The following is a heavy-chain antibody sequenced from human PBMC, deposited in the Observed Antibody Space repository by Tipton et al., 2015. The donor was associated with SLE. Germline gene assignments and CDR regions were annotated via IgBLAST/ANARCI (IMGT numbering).Heavy chain of an antibody. CDR3: ARGPRIAIYGVASDGGFDI. CDR2: IYYSGST. Sequence: TLSLTCTVSGGSISSYYWSWIRQLPGKGLEWIGYIYYSGSTNYNPSLKNRVTISVDTSKNQFSLKVNSVTTADPAVYYCARGPRIAIYGVASDGGFDIWGQGTRVTVSS. CDR1: GGSISSYY. J-gene: IGHJ3*02. V-gene: IGHV4-59*01. D-gene: IGHD3-3*01.